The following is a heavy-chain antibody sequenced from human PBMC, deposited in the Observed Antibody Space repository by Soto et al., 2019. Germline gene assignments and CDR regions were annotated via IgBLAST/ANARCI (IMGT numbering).Heavy chain of an antibody. CDR2: IYHSGST. CDR1: GGSISSSNW. CDR3: ARTRIAVAGTLAN. Sequence: PSETLSLTCAVSGGSISSSNWWSWVRQPPGKGLEWIGEIYHSGSTNYNPSLKSRVTISVDKSKNQFSLKLSSVTAADTAVYYCARTRIAVAGTLANWGQGTLVTVSS. V-gene: IGHV4-4*02. D-gene: IGHD6-19*01. J-gene: IGHJ4*02.